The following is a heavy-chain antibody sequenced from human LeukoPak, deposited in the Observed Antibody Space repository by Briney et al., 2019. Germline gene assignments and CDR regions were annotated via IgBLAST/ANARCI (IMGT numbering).Heavy chain of an antibody. CDR3: ARGYYYESSGYSLLDY. J-gene: IGHJ4*02. V-gene: IGHV3-13*01. CDR1: GFTFSRYD. D-gene: IGHD3-22*01. CDR2: IGKAGDT. Sequence: GGSLRLSCATSGFTFSRYDMHWVRQVTGKGLEWVSAIGKAGDTYYPDSVKGRFTISREDAKNSLYLQINSLRAGDTAVYYCARGYYYESSGYSLLDYWGQGTLVTVSS.